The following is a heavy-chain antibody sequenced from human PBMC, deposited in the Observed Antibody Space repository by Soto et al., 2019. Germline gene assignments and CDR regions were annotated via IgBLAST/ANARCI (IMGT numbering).Heavy chain of an antibody. J-gene: IGHJ4*02. D-gene: IGHD1-26*01. Sequence: GSLRLSCAASGFTFNNYGMHWVRQAPGKGLEWVALIWHDGSNKGYADSVKGRFTISRDNSKNTLNLQMNSLRVEDTAVYYCTRAAIKGELLDYWGQGTHVTVSS. CDR1: GFTFNNYG. CDR3: TRAAIKGELLDY. CDR2: IWHDGSNK. V-gene: IGHV3-33*01.